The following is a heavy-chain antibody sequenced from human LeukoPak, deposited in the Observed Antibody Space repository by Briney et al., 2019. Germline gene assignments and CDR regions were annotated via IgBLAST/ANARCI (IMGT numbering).Heavy chain of an antibody. Sequence: PSQTLSLTCTVSGGSISSGGYYWSWIRQPPGKGLEWIGYIYHSGSTYYNPSLKSRVTISVDTSKNQFSLKLSSVTAADTAVYYCARAKGWRMDSSSWAFDYWGQGTLVTVSS. J-gene: IGHJ4*02. CDR3: ARAKGWRMDSSSWAFDY. D-gene: IGHD6-13*01. CDR2: IYHSGST. V-gene: IGHV4-30-2*01. CDR1: GGSISSGGYY.